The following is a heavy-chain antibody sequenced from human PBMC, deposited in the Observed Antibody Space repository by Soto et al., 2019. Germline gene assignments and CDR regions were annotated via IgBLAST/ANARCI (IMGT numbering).Heavy chain of an antibody. J-gene: IGHJ4*02. Sequence: ASVKVSCKASGYTFTDCNMHWVRQPPGQGLEWMGIINPSGGNTKYAQKFQGRVTMTRDTSTSTVYMELSSLRSEDTAVYYCAGVQTYSSSWYHCDYCGQGTLVTVSS. CDR1: GYTFTDCN. CDR3: AGVQTYSSSWYHCDY. V-gene: IGHV1-46*01. CDR2: INPSGGNT. D-gene: IGHD6-19*01.